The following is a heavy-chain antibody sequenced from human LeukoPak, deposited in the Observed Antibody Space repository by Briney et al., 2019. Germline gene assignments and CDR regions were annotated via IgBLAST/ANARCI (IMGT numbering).Heavy chain of an antibody. V-gene: IGHV3-43*01. CDR1: GFTFDYYT. CDR2: ISWDGGST. CDR3: AKDGKNYFDY. J-gene: IGHJ4*02. Sequence: GGSLRLSCAASGFTFDYYTMHWVRQAPGKGLEWVSLISWDGGSTHYADSVKGRFTISRDNSKNSLSLQMNSLRAEDTALYYCAKDGKNYFDYWGQGTLVTVSS.